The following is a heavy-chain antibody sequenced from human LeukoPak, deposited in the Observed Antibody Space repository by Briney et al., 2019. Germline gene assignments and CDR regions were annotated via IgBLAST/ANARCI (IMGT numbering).Heavy chain of an antibody. CDR2: ISGSGGST. CDR3: AKDSLADYGYDY. V-gene: IGHV3-23*01. Sequence: GGTLRLSCAASGFTFSSYGMSWVRQAPGKGLEWVSAISGSGGSTYYADSVKGRFTISRGNSKNTLYLQMNSLRAEDTAVYYCAKDSLADYGYDYWGQGTLVTVSS. CDR1: GFTFSSYG. D-gene: IGHD4-17*01. J-gene: IGHJ4*02.